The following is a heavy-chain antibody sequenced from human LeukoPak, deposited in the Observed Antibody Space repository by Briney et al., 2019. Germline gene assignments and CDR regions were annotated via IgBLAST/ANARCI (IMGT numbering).Heavy chain of an antibody. V-gene: IGHV5-51*01. CDR3: ARLRWPRGGRSSFDY. D-gene: IGHD3-10*01. CDR1: GYSFTSHW. J-gene: IGHJ4*02. Sequence: GESLKISCKGSGYSFTSHWIGWVRQMPGKGLEWMGIVNPDDSDTIYSPSFQGQVTISADESVTTAYLQWSSLKASDTAMYYCARLRWPRGGRSSFDYWGQGALVTVSS. CDR2: VNPDDSDT.